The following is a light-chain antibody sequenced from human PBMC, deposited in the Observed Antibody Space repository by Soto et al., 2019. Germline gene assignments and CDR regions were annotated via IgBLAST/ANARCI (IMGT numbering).Light chain of an antibody. Sequence: AIRMTQSPSSFSASTGDRVTITCRASQGISSYLAWYQQKPGKAPKLLIYDASSLESGVPSRFSGSGFGTDFTLTISSLQPEDSATYYCLQDFNYPLTFGGGTKVDIK. CDR2: DAS. J-gene: IGKJ4*01. V-gene: IGKV1-8*01. CDR3: LQDFNYPLT. CDR1: QGISSY.